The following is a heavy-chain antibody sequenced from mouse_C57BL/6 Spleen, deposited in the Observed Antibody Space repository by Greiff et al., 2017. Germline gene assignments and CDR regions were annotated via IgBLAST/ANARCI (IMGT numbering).Heavy chain of an antibody. CDR1: GFTFSSYG. CDR3: ARGGGNSFAY. V-gene: IGHV5-6*02. D-gene: IGHD2-1*01. CDR2: ISRGGSYT. Sequence: DVMLVESGGDLVKPGGSLKLSCAASGFTFSSYGMSWVRQTPDKRLEWVATISRGGSYTYYPDSVKGRFTITRDNAKNTLYLQMSSLKSEDTAMYYCARGGGNSFAYWGQGTLVTVSA. J-gene: IGHJ3*01.